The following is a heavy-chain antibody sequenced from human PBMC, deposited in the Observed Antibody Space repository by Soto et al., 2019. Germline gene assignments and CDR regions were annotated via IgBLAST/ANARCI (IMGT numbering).Heavy chain of an antibody. CDR1: GFTFDDYA. J-gene: IGHJ4*02. CDR3: AKAWGGYDILTGVYD. V-gene: IGHV3-9*01. D-gene: IGHD3-9*01. Sequence: DVQQVESGGGLVQPGRSLRLSCAASGFTFDDYAMHWVRQAPGKGLEWVSGISWNSGSIGYADSVKGRFTISRDNAKNSLYLQMNRRRAEDTALYYCAKAWGGYDILTGVYDWGQRTLVTVSS. CDR2: ISWNSGSI.